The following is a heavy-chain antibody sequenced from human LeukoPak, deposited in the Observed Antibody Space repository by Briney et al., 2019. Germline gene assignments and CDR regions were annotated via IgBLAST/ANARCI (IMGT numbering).Heavy chain of an antibody. CDR3: AKDLVGYSYGSPLDY. V-gene: IGHV3-9*01. CDR2: ISWNSGSI. J-gene: IGHJ4*02. Sequence: GGSLRLSCAASGFTFDDYAMHWVRQAPGKGLEWVSGISWNSGSIGYADSVKGRFTISRDNAKNSLYLQMNSLRAEDTALYYCAKDLVGYSYGSPLDYWGQGTLVTVSS. CDR1: GFTFDDYA. D-gene: IGHD5-18*01.